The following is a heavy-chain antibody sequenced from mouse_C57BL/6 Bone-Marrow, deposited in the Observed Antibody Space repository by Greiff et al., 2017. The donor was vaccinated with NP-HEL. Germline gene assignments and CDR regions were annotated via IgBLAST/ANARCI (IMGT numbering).Heavy chain of an antibody. J-gene: IGHJ2*01. CDR3: ARDGGSSRYYFDY. CDR2: INYDGSST. V-gene: IGHV5-16*01. Sequence: EVKLVESEGGLVQPGSSMKLSCTASGFTFSDYYMAWVRQVPEKGLEWVANINYDGSSTYYLDSLKSRFIISRDNAKNILYLQMSSLKSEDTATYYCARDGGSSRYYFDYWGQGTTLTVSS. CDR1: GFTFSDYY. D-gene: IGHD1-1*01.